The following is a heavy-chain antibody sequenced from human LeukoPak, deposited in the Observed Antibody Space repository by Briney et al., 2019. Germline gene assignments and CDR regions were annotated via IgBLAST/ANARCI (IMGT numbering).Heavy chain of an antibody. D-gene: IGHD3-22*01. J-gene: IGHJ4*02. CDR3: AKAPYYYDSSGYPDY. CDR2: ISGSGGST. V-gene: IGHV3-23*01. CDR1: GFSFSSYA. Sequence: GGSLRLSCAASGFSFSSYAMSWVRQAPGKGLEWVSAISGSGGSTYYADSVKGRFTISRDNSKNTLYLQMNSLRAEDTAVYYCAKAPYYYDSSGYPDYWGQGTLVTVSS.